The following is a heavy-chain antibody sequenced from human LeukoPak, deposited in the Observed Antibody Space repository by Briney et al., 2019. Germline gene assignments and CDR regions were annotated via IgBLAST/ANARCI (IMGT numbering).Heavy chain of an antibody. CDR2: MYYSGST. Sequence: PSQTLSLTCTVSGGSISSGDYYWSWIRQPPGKGLEWIAYMYYSGSTYYNPSLKSRVTMSADTSKNQLSLKLSSVTAADTAVYYCARPYYYDSSIDPWGQGILVTVSS. D-gene: IGHD3-22*01. V-gene: IGHV4-30-4*01. CDR3: ARPYYYDSSIDP. J-gene: IGHJ5*02. CDR1: GGSISSGDYY.